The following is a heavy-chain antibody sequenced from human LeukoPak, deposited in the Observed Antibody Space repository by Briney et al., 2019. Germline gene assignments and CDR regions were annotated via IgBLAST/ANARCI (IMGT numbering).Heavy chain of an antibody. CDR3: AKGPDLDTAMVWSEFDY. J-gene: IGHJ4*02. V-gene: IGHV3-23*01. CDR1: GFTVSSYV. Sequence: VGSLRVSSAASGFTVSSYVMSWVRQAPGKGLEWVSAISGSGGSTNYADYVKGRSTISRDNCKSSLYLQMNSLRAEDTAVYYCAKGPDLDTAMVWSEFDYWGQGTLVTVSS. D-gene: IGHD5-18*01. CDR2: ISGSGGST.